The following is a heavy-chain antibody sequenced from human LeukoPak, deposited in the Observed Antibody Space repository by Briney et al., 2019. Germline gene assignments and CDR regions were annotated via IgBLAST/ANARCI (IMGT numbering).Heavy chain of an antibody. CDR3: ARDRARGYSYYYYYMDV. Sequence: SETLSLTCTVSGYSISSGYYWGWIRQPPGKGLEWIGSIYHSGSTYYNPSLKSRVTISVDTSKNQFSLKLSSVTVADTAVYYCARDRARGYSYYYYYMDVWGKGTTVTVSS. CDR1: GYSISSGYY. CDR2: IYHSGST. D-gene: IGHD5-18*01. V-gene: IGHV4-38-2*02. J-gene: IGHJ6*03.